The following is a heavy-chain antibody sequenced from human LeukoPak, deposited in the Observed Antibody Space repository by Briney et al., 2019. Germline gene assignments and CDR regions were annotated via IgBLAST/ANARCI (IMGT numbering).Heavy chain of an antibody. J-gene: IGHJ6*03. V-gene: IGHV1-8*01. CDR2: MNPNSGNT. Sequence: ASVKVSCKASGYTFTSSDINWVRQATGQGLEWMGYMNPNSGNTGYAQEFQGRVTMTRDTSISTAYMELSSLRSEDTAVYYCAREGEYYYYMDVWGRGTTVTVSS. CDR3: AREGEYYYYMDV. CDR1: GYTFTSSD.